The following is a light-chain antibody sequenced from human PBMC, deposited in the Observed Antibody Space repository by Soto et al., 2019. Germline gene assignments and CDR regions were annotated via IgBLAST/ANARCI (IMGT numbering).Light chain of an antibody. Sequence: SYELTQPPSVSVAPGKTARITCGGNNIGSKSEHWYQQKPGQAPVLVIYYDSDRPSGIPERFSGSNSGNTATLTISRVEAGDEADYYCQVWDSSSDVVFGGGTKLTVL. CDR1: NIGSKS. CDR2: YDS. J-gene: IGLJ2*01. V-gene: IGLV3-21*04. CDR3: QVWDSSSDVV.